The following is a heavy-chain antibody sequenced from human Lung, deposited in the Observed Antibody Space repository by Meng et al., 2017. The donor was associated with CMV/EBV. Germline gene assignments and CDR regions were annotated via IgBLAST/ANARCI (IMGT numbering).Heavy chain of an antibody. J-gene: IGHJ6*02. CDR3: AYTYDFWSGYYPPGMDV. Sequence: ASXXVSXKASGYTFTGYYMHWVRQAPGQGLEWMGWINPNSGGTNYAQKVQGRVTMTRDTSISTAYMELSRLRSDDTAVYYCAYTYDFWSGYYPPGMDVWGQGTTVTVSS. CDR1: GYTFTGYY. D-gene: IGHD3-3*01. CDR2: INPNSGGT. V-gene: IGHV1-2*02.